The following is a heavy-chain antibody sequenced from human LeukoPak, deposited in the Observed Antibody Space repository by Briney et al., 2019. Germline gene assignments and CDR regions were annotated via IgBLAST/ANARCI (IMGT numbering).Heavy chain of an antibody. CDR1: GFTFSSYG. D-gene: IGHD3-22*01. CDR2: IWYDGSNK. CDR3: AREAYSSGSPDAFDI. J-gene: IGHJ3*02. V-gene: IGHV3-33*01. Sequence: GRSLRLSCAASGFTFSSYGMHWVRQAPGKGLEWVAVIWYDGSNKYYADSVKGRFTISRDNSKNTLYLQMNSLRAEDTAVYYCAREAYSSGSPDAFDIWGQGTMVTVSS.